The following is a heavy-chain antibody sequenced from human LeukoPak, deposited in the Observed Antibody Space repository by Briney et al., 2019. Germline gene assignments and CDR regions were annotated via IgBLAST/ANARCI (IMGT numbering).Heavy chain of an antibody. CDR1: GGSISSSSYY. V-gene: IGHV4-39*01. Sequence: KTSETLSLTCTVSGGSISSSSYYWGWIRQPPGKGLEWIGSIYYSGSTYYNPSLKSRVTISVDTSENQFSLKLSSVTAADTAVYYCARSWTYYYDSSGYSHFDYWGQGTLVTVSS. J-gene: IGHJ4*02. D-gene: IGHD3-22*01. CDR3: ARSWTYYYDSSGYSHFDY. CDR2: IYYSGST.